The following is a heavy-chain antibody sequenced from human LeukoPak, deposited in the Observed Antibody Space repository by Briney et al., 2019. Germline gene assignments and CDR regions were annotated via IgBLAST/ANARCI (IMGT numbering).Heavy chain of an antibody. CDR2: IYFSGST. Sequence: TSETLSLTCTVSGGSISSYYWSWIRQPPGKGLEWIGYIYFSGSTNYNPSLKSRATISVDTSKNQFSLKLSSVTAADTAVYYCARHRQGGIYSSSWYGFDYWGQGTLVTVSS. D-gene: IGHD6-13*01. CDR1: GGSISSYY. V-gene: IGHV4-59*08. J-gene: IGHJ4*02. CDR3: ARHRQGGIYSSSWYGFDY.